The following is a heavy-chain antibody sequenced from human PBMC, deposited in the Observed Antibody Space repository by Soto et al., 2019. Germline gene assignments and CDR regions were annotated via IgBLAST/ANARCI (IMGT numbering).Heavy chain of an antibody. D-gene: IGHD2-8*01. J-gene: IGHJ6*02. V-gene: IGHV4-38-2*02. CDR3: ARDLGVYGKYYYSMDA. CDR1: GSSISSYCD. CDR2: IYHGGST. Sequence: PSETLSLTCAVSGSSISSYCDWGWIRQSPGEGLEWIGSIYHGGSTYYNPSLKSRVTISVDTSTNQFSLKLSSVTAADTAVYYCARDLGVYGKYYYSMDAWGQGTTVTVSS.